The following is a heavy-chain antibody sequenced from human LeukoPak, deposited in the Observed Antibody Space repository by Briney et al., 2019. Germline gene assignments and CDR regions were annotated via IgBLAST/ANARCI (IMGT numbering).Heavy chain of an antibody. J-gene: IGHJ6*02. V-gene: IGHV1-18*01. D-gene: IGHD1-14*01. CDR2: ISAYNGNT. CDR1: GYTFTSYG. CDR3: AREMERAGLYYYYYGMDV. Sequence: ASVKVSCKASGYTFTSYGISWVRQAPGQGLEWMGWISAYNGNTNYAQKLQGRVTMTTDTSTSTAYMELRSLRSDDTAVYYCAREMERAGLYYYYYGMDVWGQGTTVTASS.